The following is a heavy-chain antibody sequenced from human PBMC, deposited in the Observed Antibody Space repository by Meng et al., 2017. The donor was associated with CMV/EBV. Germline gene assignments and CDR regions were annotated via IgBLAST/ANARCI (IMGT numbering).Heavy chain of an antibody. Sequence: GESLKISCAASGFTFSSYEMNWVRQAPGKGLEWVSYISSSGSTIYYADSVKGRFTISRDNAKNSLYLQMNSLRAEDTAVYYCARKGVAYYYYYGMDVWGQGPRSPSP. CDR1: GFTFSSYE. V-gene: IGHV3-48*03. CDR2: ISSSGSTI. D-gene: IGHD5-12*01. J-gene: IGHJ6*02. CDR3: ARKGVAYYYYYGMDV.